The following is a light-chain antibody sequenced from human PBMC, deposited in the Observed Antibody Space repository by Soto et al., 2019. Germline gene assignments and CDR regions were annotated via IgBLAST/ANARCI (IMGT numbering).Light chain of an antibody. J-gene: IGLJ3*02. CDR1: SNDVGYYNY. CDR2: EVT. CDR3: SSYTTAYTQV. Sequence: QSALSQPASVSGSPGQSITISCTGTSNDVGYYNYVSWYQQHPGQAPKLMISEVTTRPSGVSDRFSGSKSGNTASLTISRPQAEDEAHYYCSSYTTAYTQVFGGGTQLTVL. V-gene: IGLV2-14*01.